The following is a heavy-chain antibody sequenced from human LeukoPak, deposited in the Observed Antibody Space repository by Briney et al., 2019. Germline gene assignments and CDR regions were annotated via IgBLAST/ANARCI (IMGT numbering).Heavy chain of an antibody. V-gene: IGHV1-18*01. CDR3: ARHYSDSSGYFNYFDY. CDR2: ISTYYGNT. D-gene: IGHD3-22*01. J-gene: IGHJ4*02. CDR1: GYTFTNYG. Sequence: ASVKVSCKASGYTFTNYGIAWLRQAPGQGLEWTGWISTYYGNTNYAQMFQGRVTMTTDTSTSTAYMELSSLRSDDAAVYYCARHYSDSSGYFNYFDYWGQGTQVTVSS.